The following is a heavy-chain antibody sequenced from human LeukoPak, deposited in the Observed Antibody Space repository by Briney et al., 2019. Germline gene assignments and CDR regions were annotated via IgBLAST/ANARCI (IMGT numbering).Heavy chain of an antibody. CDR1: GFTFSSYW. V-gene: IGHV3-21*01. CDR3: ARPLSRLWNLVEMATPIDY. J-gene: IGHJ4*02. D-gene: IGHD5-24*01. Sequence: PGGSLRLSCAASGFTFSSYWMNWVRQAPGKGLEWVSSISSSSSYIYYADSVKGRFTISRDNAKNSLYLQTNSLRAEDTAVYYCARPLSRLWNLVEMATPIDYWGQGTLVTVSS. CDR2: ISSSSSYI.